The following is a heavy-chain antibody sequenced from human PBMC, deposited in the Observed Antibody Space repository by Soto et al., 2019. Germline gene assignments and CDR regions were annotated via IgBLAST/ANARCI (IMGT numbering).Heavy chain of an antibody. CDR3: VGWPF. V-gene: IGHV3-74*01. J-gene: IGHJ1*01. CDR2: INSDGTSA. CDR1: GFTFSGYW. Sequence: EVQLVESGGGLVQPGGSLRLSCAASGFTFSGYWMHWVRQAPGKGLVWVSRINSDGTSASYADSVKGRLTVSRDNAKNTLYLQMHRLRSEDTTVYYCVGWPFWAQGTLVTVSS.